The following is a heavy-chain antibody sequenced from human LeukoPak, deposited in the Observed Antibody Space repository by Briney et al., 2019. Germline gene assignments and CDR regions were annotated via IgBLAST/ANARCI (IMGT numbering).Heavy chain of an antibody. CDR3: ARYERLGELSPIWGLDY. J-gene: IGHJ4*02. V-gene: IGHV3-48*04. CDR1: GFTFSSYG. CDR2: ISSSGSTI. Sequence: GGSLRLSCAASGFTFSSYGMHWVRQAPGKGLEWVSYISSSGSTIYYADSVKGRFTISRDNAKNSLYLQMNSLRAEDTAVYYCARYERLGELSPIWGLDYWGQGTLVTVSS. D-gene: IGHD3-16*02.